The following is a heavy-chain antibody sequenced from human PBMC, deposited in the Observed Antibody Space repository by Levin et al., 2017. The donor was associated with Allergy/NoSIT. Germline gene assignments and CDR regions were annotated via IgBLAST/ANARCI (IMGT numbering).Heavy chain of an antibody. V-gene: IGHV3-48*02. CDR3: ARAPKQQLGQYYYYYMDV. CDR2: ISSSSSTI. CDR1: GFTFSSYS. Sequence: GESLKISCAASGFTFSSYSMNWVRQAPGKGLEWVSYISSSSSTIYYADSVKGRFTISRDNAKNSLYLQMNSLRDEDTAVYYCARAPKQQLGQYYYYYMDVWGKGTTVTVSS. D-gene: IGHD6-13*01. J-gene: IGHJ6*03.